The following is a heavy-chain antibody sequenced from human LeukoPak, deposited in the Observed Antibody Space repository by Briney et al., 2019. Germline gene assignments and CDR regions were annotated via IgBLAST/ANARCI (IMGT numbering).Heavy chain of an antibody. CDR1: GYTFTTYF. CDR2: INTNTGNP. CDR3: ARVERQQNADY. D-gene: IGHD1-1*01. J-gene: IGHJ4*02. Sequence: ASVKVSCKASGYTFTTYFLHWVRQAPGQGLEWMGWINTNTGNPTYAQGFTGRFVFSLDTSVSTAYLQISSLKAEDTAVYYCARVERQQNADYWGQGTLVTVSS. V-gene: IGHV7-4-1*02.